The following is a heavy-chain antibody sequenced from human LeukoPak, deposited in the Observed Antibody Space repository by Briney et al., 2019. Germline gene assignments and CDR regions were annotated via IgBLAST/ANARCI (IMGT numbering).Heavy chain of an antibody. CDR1: GFTFDSYA. D-gene: IGHD1-20*01. CDR3: AKDGYNWTPLDH. V-gene: IGHV3-23*01. CDR2: ITGTGGDT. Sequence: PGGSLRLSCAASGFTFDSYAMSWVRQAPGKGLEWVSFITGTGGDTYYADSVKGRFTISRDNSKKILFLQMNSLRAGDTAIYYCAKDGYNWTPLDHWGQGTLVTVSS. J-gene: IGHJ4*02.